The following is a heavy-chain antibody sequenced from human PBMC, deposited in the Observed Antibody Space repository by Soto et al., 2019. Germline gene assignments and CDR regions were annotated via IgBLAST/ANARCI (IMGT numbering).Heavy chain of an antibody. D-gene: IGHD2-21*02. J-gene: IGHJ4*02. CDR2: INAGNGNT. CDR1: GYTFTSYA. Sequence: ASVKVSCKASGYTFTSYAMHWVRQAPGQRLEWMGWINAGNGNTKYSQKFQGRVTITRDTSASTAYMELSSLRSEDTAVYYCARAGVVVPAPDYWGQGTLVTVSS. CDR3: ARAGVVVPAPDY. V-gene: IGHV1-3*01.